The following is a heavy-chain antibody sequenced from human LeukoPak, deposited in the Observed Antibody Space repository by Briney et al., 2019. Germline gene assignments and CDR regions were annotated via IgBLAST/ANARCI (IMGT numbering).Heavy chain of an antibody. D-gene: IGHD6-13*01. V-gene: IGHV4-59*13. CDR3: ARHDSSSWYAYDY. Sequence: SETLSLTCTVSGGSISTYYWTWIRQPPGKGLEWIGNVYYSGTTNYNPSLKSRLTISVDTSKNQFSLKLNSVTAADTAVYYCARHDSSSWYAYDYWGQGTLVTVSS. CDR2: VYYSGTT. CDR1: GGSISTYY. J-gene: IGHJ4*02.